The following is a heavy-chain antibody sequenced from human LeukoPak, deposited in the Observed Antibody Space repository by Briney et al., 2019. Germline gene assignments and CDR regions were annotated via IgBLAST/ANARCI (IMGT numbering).Heavy chain of an antibody. CDR1: GYSFTSYW. CDR2: IYPGDSDT. J-gene: IGHJ4*02. Sequence: GKSLKIPCKGSGYSFTSYWIGWVRQMPGKGLEWMGIIYPGDSDTRYSPSFQGQVTISADKSISTAYLQWSSLKASDTAMYYCARRGAVAGTNFDYWGQGTLVTVSS. V-gene: IGHV5-51*01. D-gene: IGHD6-19*01. CDR3: ARRGAVAGTNFDY.